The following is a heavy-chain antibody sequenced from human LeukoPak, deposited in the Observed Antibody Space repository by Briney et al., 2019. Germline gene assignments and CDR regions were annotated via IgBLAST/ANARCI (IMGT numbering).Heavy chain of an antibody. CDR1: GGSISSYY. CDR3: ARAIGAGYNYYYYGMDV. Sequence: SETLSLTCTVSGGSISSYYWSWIRQPPGKGLEGLGYIYYSGSTNYNPALKSRVTISVDTSKNQFSLKLSSVTAADTAVYYCARAIGAGYNYYYYGMDVWGQGTTVTVSS. D-gene: IGHD5-12*01. V-gene: IGHV4-59*01. J-gene: IGHJ6*02. CDR2: IYYSGST.